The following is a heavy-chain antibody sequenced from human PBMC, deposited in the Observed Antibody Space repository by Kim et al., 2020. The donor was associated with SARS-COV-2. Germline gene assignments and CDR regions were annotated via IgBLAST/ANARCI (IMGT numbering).Heavy chain of an antibody. D-gene: IGHD6-19*01. CDR2: ISGSGGST. Sequence: GGSLRLSCAASGFTFSSYAMSWVRQAPGKGPEWVSAISGSGGSTYYADSVKGRFTISRDNSKNTLYLQMNSLRAEDTAVYYCAKDEGYSSGYFDYWGQGTLVTVSS. V-gene: IGHV3-23*01. CDR1: GFTFSSYA. CDR3: AKDEGYSSGYFDY. J-gene: IGHJ4*02.